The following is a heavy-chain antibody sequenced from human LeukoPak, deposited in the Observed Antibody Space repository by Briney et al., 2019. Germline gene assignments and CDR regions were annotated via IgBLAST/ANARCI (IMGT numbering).Heavy chain of an antibody. D-gene: IGHD6-13*01. CDR3: AKVSGSWSYYFDY. J-gene: IGHJ4*02. CDR2: ISGSGGST. Sequence: GGSLRLSCAASGFTFGSYAMSWVRQAPGKGLEWVSAISGSGGSTYYADSVKGRFTISRDNSKNTLYLQMNSLRAEDTAVYYCAKVSGSWSYYFDYWGQGTLVTVSS. V-gene: IGHV3-23*01. CDR1: GFTFGSYA.